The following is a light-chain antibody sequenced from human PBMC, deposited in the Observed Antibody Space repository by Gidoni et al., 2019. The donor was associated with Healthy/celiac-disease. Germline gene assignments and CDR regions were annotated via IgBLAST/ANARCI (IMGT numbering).Light chain of an antibody. J-gene: IGLJ3*02. CDR3: LLSYSGARV. V-gene: IGLV7-46*01. Sequence: QAVVTQEPSLTVSPGGKVTLTCCSSPGAFTSGHYPYWFQQKPGHAPRTLIYDTSTNHSWTPARFSGSLLGGKAALTLSGAQPEDEAEYYCLLSYSGARVFGGGTKLTV. CDR2: DTS. CDR1: PGAFTSGHY.